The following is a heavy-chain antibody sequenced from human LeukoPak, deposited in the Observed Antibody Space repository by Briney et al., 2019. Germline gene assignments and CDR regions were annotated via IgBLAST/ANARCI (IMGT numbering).Heavy chain of an antibody. CDR2: IYHSGST. J-gene: IGHJ5*02. V-gene: IGHV4-38-2*01. CDR1: GYSISSGYY. D-gene: IGHD3-9*01. Sequence: SETLSLTCAVSGYSISSGYYWGWIRQPPGKGLGWIGSIYHSGSTYYNPSLKSRVTISVDTSKNQFSLKLSSVTAADTAVYYCARVTYDYDILTGYFFQNWFDPWGQGTLVTVSS. CDR3: ARVTYDYDILTGYFFQNWFDP.